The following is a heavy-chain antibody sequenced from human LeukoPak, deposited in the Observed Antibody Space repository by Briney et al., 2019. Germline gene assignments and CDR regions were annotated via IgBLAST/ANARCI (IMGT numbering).Heavy chain of an antibody. CDR3: ARGSAGTLFY. J-gene: IGHJ4*02. Sequence: WGSLRLSCAASGFTFSSYAMHWVRQAPGKGLEWVAVMSFDGRNTYYADSVKGRFTISRDNSKNTLYLQMNTLRPEDTAVYYCARGSAGTLFYWGQGTLVTVSS. CDR2: MSFDGRNT. CDR1: GFTFSSYA. D-gene: IGHD6-13*01. V-gene: IGHV3-30*04.